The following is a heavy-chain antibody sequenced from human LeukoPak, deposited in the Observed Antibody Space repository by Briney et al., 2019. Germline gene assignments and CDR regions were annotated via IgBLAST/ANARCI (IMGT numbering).Heavy chain of an antibody. CDR2: IRYDGNDK. CDR3: AKVEVDDFWSGYSPPDWFDP. V-gene: IGHV3-30*02. J-gene: IGHJ5*02. D-gene: IGHD3-3*01. CDR1: GFPFDSYG. Sequence: GGSLRLSCSASGFPFDSYGMHWVRQAPGKGLEWVAFIRYDGNDKYYADSVKGRFTVSRDNSKNTLFLQMNSLRVGDTAVYTCAKVEVDDFWSGYSPPDWFDPWGQGTLVTVSS.